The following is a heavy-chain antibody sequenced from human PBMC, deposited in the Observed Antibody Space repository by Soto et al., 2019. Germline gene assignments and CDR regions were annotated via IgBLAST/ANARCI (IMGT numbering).Heavy chain of an antibody. V-gene: IGHV3-30-3*01. D-gene: IGHD3-22*01. Sequence: GGSLRLSCAASGFTFSSYALHWVRQAPGKGLEWVALISYDGSNEYYADSVKGRFTISRDNSKDTLYLQMNSLRTEDTAVYYCAREVNNYDGSGYTKGSYFDYWGQGTLVTVSS. CDR1: GFTFSSYA. CDR3: AREVNNYDGSGYTKGSYFDY. CDR2: ISYDGSNE. J-gene: IGHJ4*02.